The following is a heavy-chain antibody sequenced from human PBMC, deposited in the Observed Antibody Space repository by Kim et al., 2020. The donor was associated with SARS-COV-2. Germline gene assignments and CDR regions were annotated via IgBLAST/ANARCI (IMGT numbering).Heavy chain of an antibody. CDR2: IIPIFGTA. CDR3: ARVGRGWNDVGAFDI. V-gene: IGHV1-69*13. Sequence: SVKVSCKASGGTFSSYAISWVRQAPGQGLEWMGGIIPIFGTANYAQKFQGRVTITADESTSTAYMELSSLRSEDTAVYYCARVGRGWNDVGAFDIWGQGTMVTVSS. CDR1: GGTFSSYA. J-gene: IGHJ3*02. D-gene: IGHD1-1*01.